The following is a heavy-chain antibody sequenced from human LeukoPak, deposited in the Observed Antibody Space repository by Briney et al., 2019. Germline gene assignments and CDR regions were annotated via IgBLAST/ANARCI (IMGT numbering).Heavy chain of an antibody. J-gene: IGHJ4*01. CDR2: VRRKAHNYAT. D-gene: IGHD3-3*01. CDR1: GLTFSCFA. V-gene: IGHV3-73*01. CDR3: TSVYGDLWSGYDC. Sequence: GGSLRLSCAASGLTFSCFAMELVRQASGKGLEGVGHVRRKAHNYATAYAVSVKGRFTISRDDSKNTAYLQMNSLKTEDTAVYYCTSVYGDLWSGYDCWGHRTLVTVSS.